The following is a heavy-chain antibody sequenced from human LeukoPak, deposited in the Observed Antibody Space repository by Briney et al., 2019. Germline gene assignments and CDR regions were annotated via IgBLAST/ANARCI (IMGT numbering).Heavy chain of an antibody. Sequence: SETLSLTCTVSNGSINTYFWTRIRQPPGRGLEWIGIINYSETTRYNPSLKSRVTLSVDTSKNLFSLKLDSVTAADTAVYFCARALRSQGAAAGTGYLDSWGQGALVTVSS. CDR3: ARALRSQGAAAGTGYLDS. CDR1: NGSINTYF. V-gene: IGHV4-59*08. D-gene: IGHD6-13*01. CDR2: INYSETT. J-gene: IGHJ4*02.